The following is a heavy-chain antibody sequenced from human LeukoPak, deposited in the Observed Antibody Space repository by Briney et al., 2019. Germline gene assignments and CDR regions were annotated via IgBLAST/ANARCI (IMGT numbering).Heavy chain of an antibody. CDR1: GGSISSSSYY. CDR3: ARLISGSPADY. V-gene: IGHV4-39*01. D-gene: IGHD1-26*01. CDR2: IYHSGNT. Sequence: SETLSLTCTVSGGSISSSSYYWGWIRQPPGKGLEWIGSIYHSGNTYYNPSLKSRVTISVDTSKNQFSLKVNSMTAADTAVYYCARLISGSPADYWGQGTLVTVSS. J-gene: IGHJ4*02.